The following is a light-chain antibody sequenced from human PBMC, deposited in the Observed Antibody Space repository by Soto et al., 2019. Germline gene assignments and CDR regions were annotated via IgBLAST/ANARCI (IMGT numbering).Light chain of an antibody. CDR2: AAS. J-gene: IGKJ5*01. CDR1: QSIGKF. V-gene: IGKV1-39*01. Sequence: DIQMTQSRSSLSASVGDRVTITCRASQSIGKFLNWYQQKPGKAPTLLIYAASSLQSGVPSRFSGSGSGTDFTLTISSLQPEDFATYYCQQSYSPPPITFGQGTRLEIK. CDR3: QQSYSPPPIT.